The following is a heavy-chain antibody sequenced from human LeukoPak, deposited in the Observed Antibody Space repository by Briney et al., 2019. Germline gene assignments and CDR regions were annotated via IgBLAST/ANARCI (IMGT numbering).Heavy chain of an antibody. J-gene: IGHJ4*02. CDR3: ARDVVSDSSLDY. CDR2: IYYSGST. D-gene: IGHD6-19*01. Sequence: PSETLSLTFTVSGGSISSGGYYWSWIRQHPGKGLEWIGHIYYSGSTYYNPSLKSRVTISVDTSKNQFSLKLSSVTVADTAMYYCARDVVSDSSLDYWGQGTLVTVSS. CDR1: GGSISSGGYY. V-gene: IGHV4-31*03.